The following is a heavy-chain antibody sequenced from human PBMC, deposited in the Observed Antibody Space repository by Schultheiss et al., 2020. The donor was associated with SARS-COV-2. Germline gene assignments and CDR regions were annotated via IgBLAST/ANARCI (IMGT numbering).Heavy chain of an antibody. CDR1: GFTFSDYY. V-gene: IGHV3-66*01. CDR3: ARGGRSGGDYADY. D-gene: IGHD2-21*02. J-gene: IGHJ4*02. CDR2: IYSGGST. Sequence: GGSLRLSCAASGFTFSDYYMSWVRQAPGKGLEWVSVIYSGGSTYYADSVKGRFTISRDNSKNTLYLQMGSLRAEDMAVYYCARGGRSGGDYADYWGQGTLVTVSS.